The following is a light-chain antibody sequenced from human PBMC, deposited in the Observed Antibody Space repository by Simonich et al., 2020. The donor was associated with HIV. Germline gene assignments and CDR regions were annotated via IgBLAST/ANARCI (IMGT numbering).Light chain of an antibody. Sequence: DIQMTQSPSTLSASVGDRVTLTCRASESISSWFAWYQQKSGKAPKLLIYKASSLKSGVPSRFSGSGSGTEFTLTISSLQPDDFATYFCQQYNSYTWTFGQGTKVEIK. J-gene: IGKJ1*01. CDR1: ESISSW. V-gene: IGKV1-5*03. CDR2: KAS. CDR3: QQYNSYTWT.